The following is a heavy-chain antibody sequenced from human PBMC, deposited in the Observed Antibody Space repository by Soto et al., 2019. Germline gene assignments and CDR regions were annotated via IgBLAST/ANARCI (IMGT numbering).Heavy chain of an antibody. CDR3: ARGGIAAAAPPDY. CDR2: IYYSGRT. V-gene: IGHV4-31*03. CDR1: GGSISSGGYY. D-gene: IGHD6-13*01. J-gene: IGHJ4*02. Sequence: QVQLQESGPGLVKPSQTLSLTCTVSGGSISSGGYYWSWIRQHPGKGLEWIGYIYYSGRTYYNPSLKSRVTISVDTSKNQFSLKLSSATAPDTAVYYCARGGIAAAAPPDYWGQGTLVTVSS.